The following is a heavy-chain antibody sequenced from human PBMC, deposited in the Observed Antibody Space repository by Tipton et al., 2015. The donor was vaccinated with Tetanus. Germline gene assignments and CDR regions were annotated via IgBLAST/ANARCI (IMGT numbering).Heavy chain of an antibody. Sequence: SLRLSCVASGFTFSNYAFNWVRQAPGKGLEWVSSAGTSASNIYYADSVKGRCTISRDNSKNTVVLHVTSLRGEDTAVYYCARRGCRGGSCYISPNYGMDVWGQGTTVTVSS. V-gene: IGHV3-23*01. CDR1: GFTFSNYA. CDR2: AGTSASNI. D-gene: IGHD2-15*01. CDR3: ARRGCRGGSCYISPNYGMDV. J-gene: IGHJ6*02.